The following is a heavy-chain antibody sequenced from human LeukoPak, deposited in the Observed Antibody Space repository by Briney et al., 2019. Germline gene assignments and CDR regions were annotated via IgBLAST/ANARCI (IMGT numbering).Heavy chain of an antibody. CDR3: ARDGLAAARDY. J-gene: IGHJ4*02. CDR1: GFTFSRYW. V-gene: IGHV3-74*01. Sequence: PGGSLRLSSAASGFTFSRYWMHWVRQAPGKGLVWVSRINTDGSGTSYADSVKGRFTISRDNAKNTLYLQMNSLRAEDTAVYYCARDGLAAARDYWGQGTLVTVSS. D-gene: IGHD6-13*01. CDR2: INTDGSGT.